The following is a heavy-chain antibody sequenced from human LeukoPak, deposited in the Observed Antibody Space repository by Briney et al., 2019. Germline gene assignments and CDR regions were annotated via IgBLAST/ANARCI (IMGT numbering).Heavy chain of an antibody. CDR3: ARDPPRSATIWAFDI. V-gene: IGHV1-18*03. CDR2: TSSYNGQT. J-gene: IGHJ3*02. Sequence: ASVKVSCKAFGYTFTDYGITWVRQAPGQGLEWMGWTSSYNGQTNYVQRFKGRVAMTADPSTSTAYMELRSLTSDDMAIYYCARDPPRSATIWAFDIWGQGTMVTVSS. CDR1: GYTFTDYG. D-gene: IGHD3-10*01.